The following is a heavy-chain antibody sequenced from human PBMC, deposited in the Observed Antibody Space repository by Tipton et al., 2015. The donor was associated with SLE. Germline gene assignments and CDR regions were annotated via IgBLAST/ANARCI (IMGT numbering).Heavy chain of an antibody. CDR3: ARTLSHYYDSSGFDAFDI. CDR1: GGSISSYY. CDR2: IYTSGST. D-gene: IGHD3-22*01. J-gene: IGHJ3*02. V-gene: IGHV4-4*07. Sequence: TLSLTCTVSGGSISSYYYSWIRQPAGRGLEWIGRIYTSGSTNYNPSLKSRVTMSVDTSKNQFSLKLSSVTAADTAVYYCARTLSHYYDSSGFDAFDIWGQGTMVTVSS.